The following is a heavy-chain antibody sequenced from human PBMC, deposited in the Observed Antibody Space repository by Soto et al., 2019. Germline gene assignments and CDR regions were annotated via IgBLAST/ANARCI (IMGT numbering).Heavy chain of an antibody. CDR3: AYRQEYRDSWNSGWFDP. CDR2: IYRDDDK. J-gene: IGHJ5*02. D-gene: IGHD1-7*01. Sequence: QITLKESGPTLVIPTQTLTLTCTLSGFSLSTSGVGVGWIRQAPGKALEWLGVIYRDDDKRYNPSLKTRLTITRDSSTKQLLLTMTNMDPVDTATYYCAYRQEYRDSWNSGWFDPWGQGTLVTVSS. V-gene: IGHV2-5*02. CDR1: GFSLSTSGVG.